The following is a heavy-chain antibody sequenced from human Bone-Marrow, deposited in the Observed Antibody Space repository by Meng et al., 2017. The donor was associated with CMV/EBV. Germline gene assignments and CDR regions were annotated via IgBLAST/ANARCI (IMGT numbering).Heavy chain of an antibody. V-gene: IGHV3-30-3*01. CDR1: GFTFDDYA. J-gene: IGHJ4*02. Sequence: GGSLRLSCAASGFTFDDYAMHWVRQAPGKGLEWVAVISYDGSNKYYADSVKGRFTISRDNSKSTLYLQMNSLRAEDTAVYHCANLHTGVHPYWGQGTLVTVSS. CDR2: ISYDGSNK. D-gene: IGHD2-8*02. CDR3: ANLHTGVHPY.